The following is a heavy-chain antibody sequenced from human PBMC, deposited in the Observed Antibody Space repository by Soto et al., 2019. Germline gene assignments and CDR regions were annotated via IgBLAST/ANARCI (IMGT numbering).Heavy chain of an antibody. CDR2: ISGRGGST. V-gene: IGHV3-23*01. J-gene: IGHJ4*02. D-gene: IGHD2-2*01. CDR1: GFTFSSYA. Sequence: VQLLESGGGLVQPGGSLRLSCAASGFTFSSYAMTWVRQAPGKGLEWVSGISGRGGSTYYADSVKGRFTISRDNSKNTLYLQMNSLRDEDTATYFCAKDQEVVTGPSDFWGQGTLVTVSS. CDR3: AKDQEVVTGPSDF.